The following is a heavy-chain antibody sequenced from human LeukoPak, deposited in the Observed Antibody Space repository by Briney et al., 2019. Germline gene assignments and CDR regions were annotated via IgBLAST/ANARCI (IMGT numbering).Heavy chain of an antibody. J-gene: IGHJ4*02. V-gene: IGHV3-7*01. Sequence: GGSLRLSCAASGFTFSSYWMSWVRQAPGKGLEWVANIKQDGSEKYYVDSVKGRFTISRDNAKNSLYLQMNSLRAEDTAVHYCARYVDTAMENYFDYWGQGTLVTVSS. CDR3: ARYVDTAMENYFDY. CDR2: IKQDGSEK. D-gene: IGHD5-18*01. CDR1: GFTFSSYW.